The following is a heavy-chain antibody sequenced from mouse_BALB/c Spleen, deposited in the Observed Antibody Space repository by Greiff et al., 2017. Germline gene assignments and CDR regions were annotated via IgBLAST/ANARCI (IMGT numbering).Heavy chain of an antibody. CDR3: AKFISWFAY. V-gene: IGHV5-6-5*01. D-gene: IGHD1-2*01. J-gene: IGHJ3*01. CDR1: GFTFSSYA. CDR2: ISSGGST. Sequence: EVQVVESGGGLVKPGGSLKLSCAASGFTFSSYAMSWVRQTPEKRLEWVESISSGGSTYYPDSVKGRFTISRDNARNILYLQMSSLRSEDTAMYYCAKFISWFAYWGQGTLVTVSA.